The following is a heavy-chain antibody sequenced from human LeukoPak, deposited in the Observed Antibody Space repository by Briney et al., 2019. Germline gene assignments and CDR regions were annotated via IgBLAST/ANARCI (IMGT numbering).Heavy chain of an antibody. CDR3: ARGFGPSYFDGSGYYSD. V-gene: IGHV4-61*02. Sequence: SETLSLTCAVSGGTISSTNYYWTWIPQPAGKGLEWIGRIYASGRATYNPSLKSRATISADTSINHFSLKLISVTAADTAVYYCARGFGPSYFDGSGYYSDWGQGTLVTVSS. D-gene: IGHD3-22*01. J-gene: IGHJ4*02. CDR1: GGTISSTNYY. CDR2: IYASGRA.